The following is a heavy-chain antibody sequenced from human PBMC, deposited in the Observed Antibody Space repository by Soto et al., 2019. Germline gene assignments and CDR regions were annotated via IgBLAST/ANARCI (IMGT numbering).Heavy chain of an antibody. CDR2: VSGGAGTT. D-gene: IGHD3-10*01. CDR1: GFIFGSYA. V-gene: IGHV3-23*01. Sequence: EVQLLESGGGLVQPGGSLRLSCTASGFIFGSYAMSWVRQAPGKGLEWISGVSGGAGTTYYADSGKGRFTIYRDNSKKTLYLQMNTLRADDTALYYCAKPYYYGSRSEQGFDGWGQGNVVSVSS. CDR3: AKPYYYGSRSEQGFDG. J-gene: IGHJ4*02.